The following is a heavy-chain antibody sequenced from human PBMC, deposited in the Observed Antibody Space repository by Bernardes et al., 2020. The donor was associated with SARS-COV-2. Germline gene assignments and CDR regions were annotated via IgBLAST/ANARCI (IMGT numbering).Heavy chain of an antibody. Sequence: ASVKVSCRASGYTFTTYYIHWVRQAPGQGLEWMGIVTPTNGDSNYALEFQGRVTLTRDTSTSSIYMELRTLKSDDTAVYYCARRSSYGAAIYYNDAMDVWGQGTTVTVSS. CDR3: ARRSSYGAAIYYNDAMDV. D-gene: IGHD4-17*01. CDR1: GYTFTTYY. V-gene: IGHV1-46*01. CDR2: VTPTNGDS. J-gene: IGHJ6*02.